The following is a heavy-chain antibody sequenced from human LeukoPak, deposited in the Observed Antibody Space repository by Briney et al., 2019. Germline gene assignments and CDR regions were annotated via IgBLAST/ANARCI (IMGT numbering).Heavy chain of an antibody. CDR1: GYTFTSYY. Sequence: GASVKVSCKASGYTFTSYYMHWVRHAPGQGLEWMGIINPSGGSTSEAQKFKGRITMTRDTSTSTVYMELSSLRSEDTAVYYCARGVMITFGGVIVAYNDYWGQGTLVTVSS. D-gene: IGHD3-16*02. CDR3: ARGVMITFGGVIVAYNDY. J-gene: IGHJ4*02. CDR2: INPSGGST. V-gene: IGHV1-46*01.